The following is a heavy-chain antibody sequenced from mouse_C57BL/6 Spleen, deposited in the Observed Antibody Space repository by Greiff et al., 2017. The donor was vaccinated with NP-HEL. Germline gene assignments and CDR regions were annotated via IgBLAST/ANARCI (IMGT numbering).Heavy chain of an antibody. J-gene: IGHJ4*01. CDR2: IDPSDSET. CDR1: GYTFTSYW. V-gene: IGHV1-52*01. Sequence: VQLQQPGAELVRPGSSLPLSFTASGYTFTSYWMHWVKQRPIQGLEWIGNIDPSDSETHYNQKFKDKATLTVDKSSSTAYMQLSSLTSEDSAVXYCASWDGYAMDYWGQGTSVTVSS. CDR3: ASWDGYAMDY. D-gene: IGHD4-1*01.